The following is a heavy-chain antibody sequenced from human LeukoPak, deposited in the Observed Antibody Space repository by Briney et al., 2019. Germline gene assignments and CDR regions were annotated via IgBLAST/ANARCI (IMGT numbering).Heavy chain of an antibody. D-gene: IGHD1-7*01. Sequence: GGSLRLSCAASGFTFSTYAMSWVCQAPGKGLEWASGISGSGANTYYADSVKGRFTISRDSSKNTLYLQMNSLRAEDTAVYYCARDRTLGDYFDYWGQGTLVTVPS. J-gene: IGHJ4*02. CDR2: ISGSGANT. CDR1: GFTFSTYA. V-gene: IGHV3-23*01. CDR3: ARDRTLGDYFDY.